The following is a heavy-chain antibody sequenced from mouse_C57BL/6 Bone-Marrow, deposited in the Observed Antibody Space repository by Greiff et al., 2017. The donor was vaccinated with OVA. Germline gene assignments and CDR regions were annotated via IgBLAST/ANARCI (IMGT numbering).Heavy chain of an antibody. J-gene: IGHJ1*03. CDR1: GFNIKDYY. Sequence: EVKLLESGAELVKPGASVKLSCTASGFNIKDYYMHWVKQRTEQGLEWIGRIDPEDGETKYAPKFQGKATITADTTSNTAYLQLSSLTSEATAVYYCARLYGSSYDGDFDVWGTGTTVTVSS. CDR3: ARLYGSSYDGDFDV. D-gene: IGHD1-1*01. V-gene: IGHV14-2*01. CDR2: IDPEDGET.